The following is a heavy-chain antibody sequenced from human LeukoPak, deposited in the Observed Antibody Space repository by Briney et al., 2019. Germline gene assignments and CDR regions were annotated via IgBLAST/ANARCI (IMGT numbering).Heavy chain of an antibody. CDR3: AKDFRITMIVVDAFDI. J-gene: IGHJ3*02. CDR1: GFTFSSYA. CDR2: ISGSGGST. Sequence: GGSLRLSCAASGFTFSSYAMSWVRQAPGKGLERVSAISGSGGSTYYADSVKGRFTISRDNSKNTLYLQMNSLRAEDTAVYYCAKDFRITMIVVDAFDIWGQGTMVTVSS. D-gene: IGHD3-22*01. V-gene: IGHV3-23*01.